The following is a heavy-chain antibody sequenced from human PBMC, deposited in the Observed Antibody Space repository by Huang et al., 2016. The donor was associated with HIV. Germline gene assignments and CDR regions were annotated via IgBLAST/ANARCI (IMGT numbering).Heavy chain of an antibody. D-gene: IGHD4-17*01. CDR1: GFIFNDFA. V-gene: IGHV3-49*03. CDR2: VRSKACGGAS. J-gene: IGHJ6*03. Sequence: QLVESGGDSVQSGRSLRLSCRGSGFIFNDFAINWFRQSPGKGLEWIGVVRSKACGGASKSAPSVKDRFTVSRDEAKNVAFLQMDNLQVDDTAIYYCSPSGDDYFYFYMDVWGNGTTVIVS. CDR3: SPSGDDYFYFYMDV.